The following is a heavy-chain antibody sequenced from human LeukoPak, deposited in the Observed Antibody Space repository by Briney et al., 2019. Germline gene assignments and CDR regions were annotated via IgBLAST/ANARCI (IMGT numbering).Heavy chain of an antibody. CDR1: GFISSSYW. J-gene: IGHJ4*02. Sequence: GGSLRLSCAASGFISSSYWMHWVRQPPGKGLGYIACINTDGFSTSYADSVKGRFTISRDNAKNTLYLQMNSLRAEDTAVYYCARSRTYGDYGRGLDYWGQGTLVTVSS. D-gene: IGHD4-17*01. CDR3: ARSRTYGDYGRGLDY. CDR2: INTDGFST. V-gene: IGHV3-74*01.